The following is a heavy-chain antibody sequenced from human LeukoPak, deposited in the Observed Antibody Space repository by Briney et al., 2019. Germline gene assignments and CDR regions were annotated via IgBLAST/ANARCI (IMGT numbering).Heavy chain of an antibody. D-gene: IGHD2/OR15-2a*01. J-gene: IGHJ3*02. CDR2: IFYSGST. V-gene: IGHV4-39*07. CDR3: AKSNWYGLIDI. Sequence: SETLSLTCTVSSGSISTSNYYWGWVRQPPGKALEWIGNIFYSGSTYYSPSLKSRVTISLDTSRNQFSLKLNSVTAADTAVYYCAKSNWYGLIDIWGQGTMVTVSS. CDR1: SGSISTSNYY.